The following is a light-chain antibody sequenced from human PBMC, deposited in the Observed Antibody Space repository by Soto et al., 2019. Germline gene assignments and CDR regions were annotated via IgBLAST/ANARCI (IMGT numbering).Light chain of an antibody. CDR3: KQYAYSHVN. CDR1: RSVGNNY. CDR2: DAS. V-gene: IGKV3-20*01. J-gene: IGKJ4*01. Sequence: EIVMTQSPVTLATPPLERTNLSFRASRSVGNNYLAWYQQRHGQAPNLLIYDASSRATGIKDRISGSGSGKDFTITITRMENEDSEMYYCKQYAYSHVNFGGGNKV.